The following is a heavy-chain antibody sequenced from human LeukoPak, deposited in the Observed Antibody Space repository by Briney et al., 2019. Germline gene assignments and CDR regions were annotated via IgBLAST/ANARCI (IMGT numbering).Heavy chain of an antibody. V-gene: IGHV3-30*04. Sequence: GRSLRLSCAASGFTFSSYAMHWVRQAPGKGLEWVAIISYDGSNQYYADSVKGRFTISRDNSKNTLFLEMNSTRAEDTAVYYCAKGESYDSSGYFIRRAFDIWGQGTMVTVSS. CDR2: ISYDGSNQ. D-gene: IGHD3-22*01. CDR3: AKGESYDSSGYFIRRAFDI. J-gene: IGHJ3*02. CDR1: GFTFSSYA.